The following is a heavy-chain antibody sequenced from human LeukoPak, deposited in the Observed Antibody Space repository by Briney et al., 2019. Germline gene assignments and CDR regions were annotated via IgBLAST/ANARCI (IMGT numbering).Heavy chain of an antibody. Sequence: KPSETLSLTCTVSGYSISSGYYLGWIRQPPGRGLEWIGSIWHSGSTYCNPSVMSRVTISLDTSKNQFSLKLSSVPAADPAVYYCARLTLAGSGLLPGPWGQGTLVTVSS. CDR3: ARLTLAGSGLLPGP. CDR2: IWHSGST. CDR1: GYSISSGYY. D-gene: IGHD6-19*01. V-gene: IGHV4-38-2*02. J-gene: IGHJ5*02.